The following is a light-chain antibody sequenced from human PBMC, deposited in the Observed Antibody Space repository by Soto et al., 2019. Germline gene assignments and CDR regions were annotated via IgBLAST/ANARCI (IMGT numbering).Light chain of an antibody. CDR3: CSYAGRYTLI. J-gene: IGLJ2*01. Sequence: QSALTQPRSVSGSPGQSGTISCTGTSSDVGAYNYVSWYQQHPGKAPKMMIYDVTKRPSGVPDRFSGSKSGNTASLTISGLRAEDEADYYCCSYAGRYTLILGGGTKLTVL. V-gene: IGLV2-11*01. CDR2: DVT. CDR1: SSDVGAYNY.